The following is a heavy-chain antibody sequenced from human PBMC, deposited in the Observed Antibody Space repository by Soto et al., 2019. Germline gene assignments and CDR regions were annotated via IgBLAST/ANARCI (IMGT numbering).Heavy chain of an antibody. J-gene: IGHJ4*02. Sequence: SETLSLTCAVYGGSFSGYYWSWIRQPPGKGLEWIGEINHSGSTNYNPALKSRVTISVDTSKNQFTLKLTSVTAADTAVYYCARGQRQWPGPRYYFDYWGQGTLVTVSS. CDR3: ARGQRQWPGPRYYFDY. CDR1: GGSFSGYY. V-gene: IGHV4-34*01. CDR2: INHSGST. D-gene: IGHD6-19*01.